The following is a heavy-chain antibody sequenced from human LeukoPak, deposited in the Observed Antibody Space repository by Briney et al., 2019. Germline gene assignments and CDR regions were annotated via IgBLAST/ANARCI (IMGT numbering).Heavy chain of an antibody. CDR3: AKARRYYYGMDV. Sequence: GGSLRLSCAASGFTFSSYAMSWVRQAPGKGLELVSAISGSGGSTYYADSVKGRFTISRDNSKNTLYLQMNSLRAEDTAVYYCAKARRYYYGMDVWGQGTTVTVSS. V-gene: IGHV3-23*01. J-gene: IGHJ6*02. CDR1: GFTFSSYA. CDR2: ISGSGGST.